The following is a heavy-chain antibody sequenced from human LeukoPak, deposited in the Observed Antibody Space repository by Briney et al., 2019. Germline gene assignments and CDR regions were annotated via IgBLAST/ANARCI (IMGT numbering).Heavy chain of an antibody. CDR1: GFTFSDYA. Sequence: GGSLRLSCAASGFTFSDYAMSWVRQAPGKGLEWLSVISGGSSGSTYYADSVTGRFTVSRDNSKNTLYLQMNSLRGEDTAVYYCAKDVMHFGSGRRYYMDVWGRGTTVIISS. CDR3: AKDVMHFGSGRRYYMDV. D-gene: IGHD3-10*01. CDR2: ISGGSSGST. V-gene: IGHV3-23*01. J-gene: IGHJ6*03.